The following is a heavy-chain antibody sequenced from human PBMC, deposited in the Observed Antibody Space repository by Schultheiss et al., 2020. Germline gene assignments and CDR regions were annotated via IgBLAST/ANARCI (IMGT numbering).Heavy chain of an antibody. CDR1: GFSLSTSGVG. CDR3: ARILGESLQQLATFDY. V-gene: IGHV2-5*01. D-gene: IGHD6-13*01. J-gene: IGHJ4*02. CDR2: IYWNDDK. Sequence: SGPTLVKPTQTLTLTCTFSGFSLSTSGVGVGWIRQPPGKALEWLALIYWNDDKRYSPSLKSRLTITKDTSKNQVVLTMTNMDPVDTATYYCARILGESLQQLATFDYWGQGTLVTVSS.